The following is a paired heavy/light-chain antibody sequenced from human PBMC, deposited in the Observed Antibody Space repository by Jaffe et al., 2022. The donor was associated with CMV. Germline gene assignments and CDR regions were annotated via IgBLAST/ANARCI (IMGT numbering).Heavy chain of an antibody. Sequence: QVQLVESGGGVVQPGRSLRLSCAASGFTFSSYGMHWVRQAPGKGLEWVAVIWYDGSNKYYADSVKGRFTISRDNSKNTLYLQMNSLRAEDTAVYYCARDRGPHDSSGYYYPDWYFDLWGRGTLVTVSS. CDR2: IWYDGSNK. J-gene: IGHJ2*01. V-gene: IGHV3-33*01. CDR1: GFTFSSYG. D-gene: IGHD3-22*01. CDR3: ARDRGPHDSSGYYYPDWYFDL.
Light chain of an antibody. Sequence: QSALTQPASVSGSPGQSITISCTGTSSDVGGYNYVSWYQQHPGKAPKLMIYDVSNRPSGVSNRFSGSKSGNTASLTISGLQAEDEADYYCSSYTSTVVFGGGTKLTVL. CDR1: SSDVGGYNY. CDR2: DVS. V-gene: IGLV2-14*03. J-gene: IGLJ2*01. CDR3: SSYTSTVV.